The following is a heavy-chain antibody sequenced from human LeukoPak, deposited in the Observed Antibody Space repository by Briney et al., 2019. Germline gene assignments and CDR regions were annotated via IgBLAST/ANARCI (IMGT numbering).Heavy chain of an antibody. CDR2: IWYDGSNK. V-gene: IGHV3-33*01. CDR1: GFTFSSYG. CDR3: ARDSTYSSSWYSHGMDV. Sequence: GGSLRLSCAASGFTFSSYGMHWVRQAPGKGLEWVAVIWYDGSNKYYADSVKGRFTISRDNSKNTLYLKMNSLRAEDTAVYYCARDSTYSSSWYSHGMDVWGKGTTVTVSS. J-gene: IGHJ6*04. D-gene: IGHD6-13*01.